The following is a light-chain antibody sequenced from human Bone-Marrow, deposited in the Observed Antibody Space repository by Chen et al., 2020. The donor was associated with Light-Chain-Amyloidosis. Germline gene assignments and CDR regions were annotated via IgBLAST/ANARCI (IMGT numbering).Light chain of an antibody. CDR3: QSADSSGTYEVI. CDR1: DLPTKY. J-gene: IGLJ2*01. CDR2: RDT. Sequence: SYELTQPPSVSVSPGQTARITCSGDDLPTKYAYWYQQKPGQAPVLVIHRDTERPSGISERFSGSSSGTTATLTISGVQAEDEADYHCQSADSSGTYEVIFCGGTELTVL. V-gene: IGLV3-25*03.